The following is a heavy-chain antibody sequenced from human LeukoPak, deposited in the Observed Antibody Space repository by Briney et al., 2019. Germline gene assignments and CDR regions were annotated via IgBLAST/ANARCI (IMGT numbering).Heavy chain of an antibody. Sequence: SVKVSCKASGGTFSSYAISWVRQAPGQGLEWMGGIIPIFGTANYAQKFQGRVTITADESTSTAYMELSSLRFEDTAVYYCARDCSGGSCYDAFDYWGQGTLVTVSS. J-gene: IGHJ4*02. CDR3: ARDCSGGSCYDAFDY. CDR1: GGTFSSYA. D-gene: IGHD2-15*01. CDR2: IIPIFGTA. V-gene: IGHV1-69*01.